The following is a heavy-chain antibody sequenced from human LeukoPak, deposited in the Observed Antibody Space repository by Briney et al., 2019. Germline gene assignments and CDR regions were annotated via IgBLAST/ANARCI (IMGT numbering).Heavy chain of an antibody. CDR2: IYHSGST. D-gene: IGHD3-9*01. J-gene: IGHJ2*01. CDR1: GYSISSGYY. Sequence: KPSETLSLTCTVSGYSISSGYYWGWIRQPPGKGLEWIGSIYHSGSTNYNPSLKSRVTISVDTSKNQFSLKLSSVTAADTAVYYCARRNRNILTGYVWYFDLWGRGTLVTVSS. V-gene: IGHV4-38-2*02. CDR3: ARRNRNILTGYVWYFDL.